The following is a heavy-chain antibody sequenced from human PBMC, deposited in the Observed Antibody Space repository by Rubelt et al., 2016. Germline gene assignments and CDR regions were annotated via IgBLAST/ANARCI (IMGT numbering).Heavy chain of an antibody. J-gene: IGHJ4*02. CDR2: ITNTGDST. CDR1: GFTFFNHG. V-gene: IGHV3-23*04. D-gene: IGHD5-24*01. Sequence: EVQLVESGGGLVQPGGSLRLSCAASGFTFFNHGMNWVRQAPGKGLEWVSSITNTGDSTYYAGSVQGRFTISMDNSKNTLYLQMNNRRVEDTALYYCARGGYNSVYWGQGTLVTVSS. CDR3: ARGGYNSVY.